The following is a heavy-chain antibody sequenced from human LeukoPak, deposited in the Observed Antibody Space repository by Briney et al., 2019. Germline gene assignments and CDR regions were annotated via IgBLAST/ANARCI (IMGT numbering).Heavy chain of an antibody. CDR2: IYTSGST. Sequence: PSETLSLTCTVSGGSISSGSYYWSWIRQPAGKGLEWIERIYTSGSTNYNPSLKSRVTISVDTSKNQFSLKLSSVTAADTAVYYCARETHIVVVTATPYFDYWGQGTLVTVSS. CDR3: ARETHIVVVTATPYFDY. V-gene: IGHV4-61*02. D-gene: IGHD2-21*02. J-gene: IGHJ4*02. CDR1: GGSISSGSYY.